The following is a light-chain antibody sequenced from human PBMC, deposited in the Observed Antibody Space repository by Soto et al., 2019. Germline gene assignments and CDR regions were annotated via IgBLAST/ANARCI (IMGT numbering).Light chain of an antibody. Sequence: QSALTQPRSVSGSPGQSVTISCTGTSSNVGGYDYVSWYQQHLGKAPKLMIFDVNKRPSGVPDRFSASKSGNTASLTISGLRAEDEADYYCCSFAGSDTYVFATGTKVTVL. V-gene: IGLV2-11*01. CDR3: CSFAGSDTYV. CDR2: DVN. J-gene: IGLJ1*01. CDR1: SSNVGGYDY.